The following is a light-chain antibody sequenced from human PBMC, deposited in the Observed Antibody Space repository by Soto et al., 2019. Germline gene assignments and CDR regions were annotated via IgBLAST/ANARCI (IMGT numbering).Light chain of an antibody. CDR2: DVS. J-gene: IGLJ1*01. CDR3: SSYTTSNTRQIV. Sequence: QSALTQPASVSGSPGQSITISCTGTSSDVGGYNYVSWYQHHPGKAPKLIIYDVSNRPSGVSNRFSGSKSGNTASLTISGLQPEDEADHYCSSYTTSNTRQIVFGTGTKLTVL. CDR1: SSDVGGYNY. V-gene: IGLV2-14*03.